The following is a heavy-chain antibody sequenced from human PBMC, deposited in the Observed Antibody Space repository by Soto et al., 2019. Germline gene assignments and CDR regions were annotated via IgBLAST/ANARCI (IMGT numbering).Heavy chain of an antibody. CDR3: ARHDYGDYDEAFDI. Sequence: SETLSLTCTVSGGSISSGGHYWSWIRQHPGKGLEWIGYIYYSGSTNYNPSLKSRVTISVDTSKNQFSLKLSSVAAADTAVYYCARHDYGDYDEAFDIWGQGTMVTVSS. CDR1: GGSISSGGHY. V-gene: IGHV4-31*03. J-gene: IGHJ3*02. CDR2: IYYSGST. D-gene: IGHD4-17*01.